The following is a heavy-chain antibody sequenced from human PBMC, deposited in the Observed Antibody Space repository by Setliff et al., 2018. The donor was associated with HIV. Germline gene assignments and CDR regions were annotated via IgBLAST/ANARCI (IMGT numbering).Heavy chain of an antibody. D-gene: IGHD6-13*01. J-gene: IGHJ5*02. CDR3: ARDFKRYNSPCRFDP. V-gene: IGHV4-38-2*02. Sequence: PSETLSLTCGVSGYSMSSGYYWGWIRQPPGKGLEWIGNVYHTGSTYYNPSLKSRVTISVDTSKNQFSLKLSSVIAADTAVYYCARDFKRYNSPCRFDPWGQGTLVTVSS. CDR1: GYSMSSGYY. CDR2: VYHTGST.